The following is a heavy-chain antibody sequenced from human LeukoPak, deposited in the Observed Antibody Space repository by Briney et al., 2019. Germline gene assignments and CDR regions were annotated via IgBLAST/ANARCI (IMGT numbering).Heavy chain of an antibody. Sequence: SETLSLTCTVSGGSISSGGYYWSWLRQHPGKGLEWIGYIYYSGSTYYNPSLKSRVTISVDTSKNQFSLKLSSVTAADTAVYYCASKYYYDSKFDYWGQGTLVTVSS. D-gene: IGHD3-22*01. V-gene: IGHV4-31*03. CDR3: ASKYYYDSKFDY. J-gene: IGHJ4*02. CDR2: IYYSGST. CDR1: GGSISSGGYY.